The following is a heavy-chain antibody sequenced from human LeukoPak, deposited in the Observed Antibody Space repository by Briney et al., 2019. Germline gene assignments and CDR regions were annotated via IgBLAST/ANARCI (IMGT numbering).Heavy chain of an antibody. Sequence: GGSLRLSCAASGFTFSSYEMNWVRQALGKGLEWVSYISSSGSTIYYADSVKGRFTISRDNAKNSLYLQMNSLRAEDTAVYYCASWDYYGMDVWGQGTTVTVSS. J-gene: IGHJ6*02. D-gene: IGHD7-27*01. V-gene: IGHV3-48*03. CDR1: GFTFSSYE. CDR2: ISSSGSTI. CDR3: ASWDYYGMDV.